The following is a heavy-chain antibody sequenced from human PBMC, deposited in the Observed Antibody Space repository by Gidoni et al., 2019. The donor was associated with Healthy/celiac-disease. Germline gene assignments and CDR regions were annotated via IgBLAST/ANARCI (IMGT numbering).Heavy chain of an antibody. CDR3: ARDSLNGYIRGTPYFDY. Sequence: EVQLVESGGGLVKPGGSLRLSCAASGFTFRSYSMNCVRQAPGKGMEWVSSISSSSSYIYYADSVKGRFTISRDNAKSSLYLQMNSLRAEDTAVYYCARDSLNGYIRGTPYFDYWGQGTLVTVSS. V-gene: IGHV3-21*01. CDR2: ISSSSSYI. J-gene: IGHJ4*02. D-gene: IGHD5-12*01. CDR1: GFTFRSYS.